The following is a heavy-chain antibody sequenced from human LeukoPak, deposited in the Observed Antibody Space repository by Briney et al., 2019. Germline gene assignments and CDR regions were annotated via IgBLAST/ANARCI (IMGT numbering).Heavy chain of an antibody. CDR2: ISGSGGST. CDR1: GFTFSSYA. J-gene: IGHJ4*02. CDR3: AKPRGKFWQQLVDY. D-gene: IGHD6-13*01. V-gene: IGHV3-23*01. Sequence: GGSLRLSCAASGFTFSSYAMSWVRQAPGKGLEWVSAISGSGGSTYYADSVKGRFTISRDNSKNTLYLQMNSLRAEDTAVYYCAKPRGKFWQQLVDYWGQGTLVTVSS.